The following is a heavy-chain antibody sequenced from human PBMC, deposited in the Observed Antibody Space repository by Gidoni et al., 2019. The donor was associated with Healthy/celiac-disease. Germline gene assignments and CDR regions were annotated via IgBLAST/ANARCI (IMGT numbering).Heavy chain of an antibody. D-gene: IGHD3-10*01. Sequence: QLQLQESGPGLVKPSETLSLTCTVSGGSISSSSYYWGWIRQPPGKGLEWIGSIYYSGSTYYNPSLKSRVTISVDTSKNQFSLKLSSVTAADTAVYYCARQWVVQGGILYYYYYMDVWGKGTTVTVSS. V-gene: IGHV4-39*01. CDR1: GGSISSSSYY. CDR2: IYYSGST. CDR3: ARQWVVQGGILYYYYYMDV. J-gene: IGHJ6*03.